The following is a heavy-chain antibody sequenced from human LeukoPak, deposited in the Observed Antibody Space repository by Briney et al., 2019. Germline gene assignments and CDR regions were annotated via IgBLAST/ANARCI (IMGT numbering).Heavy chain of an antibody. V-gene: IGHV1-18*01. D-gene: IGHD3-3*01. CDR2: ISAYNGNT. J-gene: IGHJ5*02. CDR3: ARGWNYDFWTAYCTGIGGWFDP. Sequence: ASVKVSCKASGYTFTSYGISWVRQAPGQGLEWMGWISAYNGNTNYAQKLQGRVTMTTDTSTSTAYMELRSLRSDDTAMYYCARGWNYDFWTAYCTGIGGWFDPWGQGTLVAVSS. CDR1: GYTFTSYG.